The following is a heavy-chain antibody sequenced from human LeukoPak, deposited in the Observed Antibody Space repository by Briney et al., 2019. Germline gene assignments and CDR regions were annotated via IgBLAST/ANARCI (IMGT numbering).Heavy chain of an antibody. V-gene: IGHV1-69*01. D-gene: IGHD4-23*01. CDR2: IIPIFGTA. CDR1: GGTFSSYA. CDR3: ARSGTTVVTPIDY. Sequence: SVKVSCKASGGTFSSYAISWVRQAPGQGLEWMGGIIPIFGTANYAQKFQGRVTITADESTSTAYMELSSLRSEDTAVYYCARSGTTVVTPIDYWGQGTLVTVSS. J-gene: IGHJ4*02.